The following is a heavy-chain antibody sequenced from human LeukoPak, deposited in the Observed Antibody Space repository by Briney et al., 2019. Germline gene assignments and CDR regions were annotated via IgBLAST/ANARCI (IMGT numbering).Heavy chain of an antibody. Sequence: KPSETLSLTCAVYGGSFSGYYWSWIRQPPGKGLEWIGEINHSGSTNYNPSLKSRVTISVDTSKNQFSLKLSSVTAADTAVYYCARCPLMVVAETPYNWFDPWGQGTLVTVSS. CDR1: GGSFSGYY. D-gene: IGHD3-22*01. J-gene: IGHJ5*02. CDR3: ARCPLMVVAETPYNWFDP. CDR2: INHSGST. V-gene: IGHV4-34*01.